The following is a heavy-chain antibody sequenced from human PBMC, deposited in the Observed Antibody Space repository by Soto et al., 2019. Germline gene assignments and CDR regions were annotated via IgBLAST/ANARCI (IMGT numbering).Heavy chain of an antibody. D-gene: IGHD6-13*01. Sequence: SETLSLTCIVSGGSMRNYFWNWIRQPPGKGLEWIGDIHYSGTNRFFPYSNHSLRSRVTISEDTSKNQCSLKLLSVTTADTAVYFCAAGEASSRNLAPYYLDFWGQGTLVTVSS. V-gene: IGHV4-59*01. CDR1: GGSMRNYF. CDR3: AAGEASSRNLAPYYLDF. CDR2: IHYSGTN. J-gene: IGHJ4*02.